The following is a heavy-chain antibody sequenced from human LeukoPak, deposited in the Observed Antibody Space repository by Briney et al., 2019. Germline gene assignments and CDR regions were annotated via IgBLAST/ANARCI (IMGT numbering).Heavy chain of an antibody. V-gene: IGHV3-48*04. CDR3: ARPMVRGLNVVGY. Sequence: GGSLRLSCAASGFTFSSYSMNWVRQAPGKGLEWVSYISSSSNTIYYADSVKGRFTISRDNAKNSLYLQMNSLRAEDTAVYYCARPMVRGLNVVGYWGQGTLVTVSS. CDR2: ISSSSNTI. CDR1: GFTFSSYS. D-gene: IGHD3-10*01. J-gene: IGHJ4*02.